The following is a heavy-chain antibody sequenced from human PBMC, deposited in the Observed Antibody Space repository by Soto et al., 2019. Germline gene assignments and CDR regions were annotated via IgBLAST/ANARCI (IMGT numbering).Heavy chain of an antibody. V-gene: IGHV4-31*03. J-gene: IGHJ5*02. CDR3: ARQAEGGVNWFDP. CDR2: IYYSGST. Sequence: SETLSLTCTVSGGSIISGGYYWSWIRQHPGKGLEWIGYIYYSGSTYYNPSLKSRVTISVDTSKNQFSLKLSSVTAADTAVYYCARQAEGGVNWFDPWGQGTLVTVSS. D-gene: IGHD1-26*01. CDR1: GGSIISGGYY.